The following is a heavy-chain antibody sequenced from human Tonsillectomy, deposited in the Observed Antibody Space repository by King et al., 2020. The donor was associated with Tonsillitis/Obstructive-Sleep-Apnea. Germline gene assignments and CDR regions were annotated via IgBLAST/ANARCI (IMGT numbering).Heavy chain of an antibody. CDR1: GFTFSSYA. CDR3: ASPYYYDSSCYYDAFDI. J-gene: IGHJ3*02. D-gene: IGHD3-22*01. V-gene: IGHV3-23*04. CDR2: ISGSGGST. Sequence: VQLVESGGGLVQPGGSLRLSCAASGFTFSSYAMSWVRQAPGKGLEWVSAISGSGGSTYYADSVKGRFTISRDNSKNTLYLQMNSLRAEDTAVYYCASPYYYDSSCYYDAFDIWGQGTMVTVSS.